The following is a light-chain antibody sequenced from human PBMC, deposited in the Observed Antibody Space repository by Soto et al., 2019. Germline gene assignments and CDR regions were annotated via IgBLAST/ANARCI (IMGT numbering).Light chain of an antibody. V-gene: IGKV1-5*01. J-gene: IGKJ2*01. CDR3: QQYNSYGYT. Sequence: DIQMTQSPSTLSASIGDRVTITCRASQSISSWLAWYQQKPGKAPKLLIYDASNLESGVPSRFSGSGSGTEFTLTISSLQPDDYATYYCQQYNSYGYTFGQGTKLEIK. CDR1: QSISSW. CDR2: DAS.